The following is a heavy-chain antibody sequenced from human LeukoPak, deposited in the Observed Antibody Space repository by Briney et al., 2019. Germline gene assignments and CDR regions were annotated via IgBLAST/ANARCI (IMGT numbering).Heavy chain of an antibody. Sequence: SQTLSLTCAISGDSVSSNSAAWNWIRQSPSRGLEWLGRTYYRSKWYNDYAVSVKSRITINPDTSKNQFSLQLNSVTAADTAVYYCARQRLGYCSSTSCPSRYYYYGMDVWGQGTTVTVSS. D-gene: IGHD2-2*01. V-gene: IGHV6-1*01. J-gene: IGHJ6*02. CDR2: TYYRSKWYN. CDR1: GDSVSSNSAA. CDR3: ARQRLGYCSSTSCPSRYYYYGMDV.